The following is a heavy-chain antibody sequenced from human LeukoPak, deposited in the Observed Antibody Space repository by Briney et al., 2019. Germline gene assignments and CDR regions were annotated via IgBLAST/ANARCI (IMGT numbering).Heavy chain of an antibody. D-gene: IGHD3-10*01. V-gene: IGHV1-46*01. J-gene: IGHJ5*02. CDR2: INPSGGST. CDR1: GYIFTSYN. Sequence: ASVKVSCKTSGYIFTSYNIYWVRQAPGQGLEWMGIINPSGGSTNYAQKVQGRVTMTRDTSTSTVYMELSSLRSEDTAVYYCATNILVRDIINWFDPWGQGTLATVSS. CDR3: ATNILVRDIINWFDP.